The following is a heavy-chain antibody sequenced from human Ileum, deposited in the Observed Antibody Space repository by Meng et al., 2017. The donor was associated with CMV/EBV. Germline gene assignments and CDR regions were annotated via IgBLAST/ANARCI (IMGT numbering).Heavy chain of an antibody. CDR1: GYTFTSYD. J-gene: IGHJ3*02. CDR2: MNPNSGNT. D-gene: IGHD2-15*01. CDR3: ARGTPRGAFDI. Sequence: ASVKVSCKASGYTFTSYDINWVRQATGQGLEWMGWMNPNSGNTGYAQKFQGRVNITRNTSISTAYTQLSSLRSEDTAVYYCARGTPRGAFDIWGQGTMVTVSS. V-gene: IGHV1-8*03.